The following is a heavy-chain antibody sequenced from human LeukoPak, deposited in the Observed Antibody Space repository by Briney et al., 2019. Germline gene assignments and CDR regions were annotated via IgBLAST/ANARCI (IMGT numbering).Heavy chain of an antibody. V-gene: IGHV4-59*01. CDR1: GGSISSYY. J-gene: IGHJ4*02. CDR2: IYYSGST. D-gene: IGHD1-26*01. Sequence: PSETLSLTCTVSGGSISSYYWSWIRQPPGKGLEWIGYIYYSGSTNYNPSLKSRVTISVDTSKNQFSLKLSSVTAADTAVYYCARVRGEKSGSYPYYFDYWGQGTLVTVSS. CDR3: ARVRGEKSGSYPYYFDY.